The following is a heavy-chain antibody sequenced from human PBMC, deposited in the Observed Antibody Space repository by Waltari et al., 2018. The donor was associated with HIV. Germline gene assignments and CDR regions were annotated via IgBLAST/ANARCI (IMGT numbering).Heavy chain of an antibody. CDR3: ARGPSLRAFRGNLYFNSSLDV. CDR2: IDQSGAS. J-gene: IGHJ6*02. CDR1: GGSFSGFY. Sequence: QVQLQQWGAGQVKPSEPLSLTCLLSGGSFSGFYWTWVRNSPGKGLEWIGGIDQSGASRFNPSLKRRITISMDTSRSHFALKLSPVSPADTAVYYCARGPSLRAFRGNLYFNSSLDVWGQGTTVTVSS. D-gene: IGHD1-1*01. V-gene: IGHV4-34*02.